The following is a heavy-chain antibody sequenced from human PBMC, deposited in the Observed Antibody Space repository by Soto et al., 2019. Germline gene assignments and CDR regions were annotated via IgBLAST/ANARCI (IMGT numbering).Heavy chain of an antibody. CDR3: ARVPRPPDLITIFGVVIDYGMDV. V-gene: IGHV1-3*01. CDR2: INAGNGNT. Sequence: GASVKVSCKASGYTFTSYAMHWVRQAPGQRLEWMGWINAGNGNTKYSQKFQGRVTITRDTSASTAHMELSSLRSEDTAVYYCARVPRPPDLITIFGVVIDYGMDVWGQGTTVTVSS. J-gene: IGHJ6*02. CDR1: GYTFTSYA. D-gene: IGHD3-3*01.